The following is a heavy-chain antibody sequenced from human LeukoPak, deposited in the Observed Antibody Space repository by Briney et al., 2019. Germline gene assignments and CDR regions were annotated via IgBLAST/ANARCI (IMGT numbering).Heavy chain of an antibody. CDR3: AREGPRAAADY. J-gene: IGHJ4*02. V-gene: IGHV1-2*02. D-gene: IGHD6-13*01. Sequence: ASVKVSCKASVYTFTGYYMHWVGQAAGQGLEGMGWINPNSGGTDYAQKFQGRVTMTRDTSISTAYMELSRLRSDDTAVYYCAREGPRAAADYWGEGSLVTASS. CDR2: INPNSGGT. CDR1: VYTFTGYY.